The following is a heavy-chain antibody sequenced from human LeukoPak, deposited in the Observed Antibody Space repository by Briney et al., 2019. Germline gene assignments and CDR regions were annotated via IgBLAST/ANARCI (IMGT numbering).Heavy chain of an antibody. Sequence: PGGSLRLSCAASGFIFSNYWMGWVRQAPGKGLESLASIKTDGSEKYYVDSVKGRFSISRDNAKNSLYLQMNSLRAEDTAVYYCVSAVRGSSFAICGQGTKVTVSS. CDR1: GFIFSNYW. J-gene: IGHJ3*02. D-gene: IGHD3-10*02. V-gene: IGHV3-7*03. CDR3: VSAVRGSSFAI. CDR2: IKTDGSEK.